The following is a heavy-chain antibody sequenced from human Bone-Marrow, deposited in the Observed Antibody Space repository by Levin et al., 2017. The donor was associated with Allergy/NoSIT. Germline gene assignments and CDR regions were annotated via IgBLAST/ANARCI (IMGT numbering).Heavy chain of an antibody. D-gene: IGHD3-3*01. Sequence: PGGSLRLSCAASGFTFSSYGMHWVRQAPGKGLEWVAVISYDGSNKYYADSVKGRFTISRDNSKNTLYLQMNSLRAEDTAVYYCAKDFPVEDPGGFDYWGQGTLVTVSS. J-gene: IGHJ4*02. V-gene: IGHV3-30*18. CDR1: GFTFSSYG. CDR2: ISYDGSNK. CDR3: AKDFPVEDPGGFDY.